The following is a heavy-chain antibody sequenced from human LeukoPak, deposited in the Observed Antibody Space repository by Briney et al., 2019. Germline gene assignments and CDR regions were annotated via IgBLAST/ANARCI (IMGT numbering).Heavy chain of an antibody. Sequence: GESLKISCKGSGYTFTSYWIGWVRQMPGKGLEWMGIIWPGDSDTRYSPSFQGQVTISADKSISTAYLQWSSLRASGTAMYYCARLLGRLNTVTTLAYDYWGQGTLVTVSS. CDR3: ARLLGRLNTVTTLAYDY. CDR2: IWPGDSDT. J-gene: IGHJ4*02. V-gene: IGHV5-51*01. CDR1: GYTFTSYW. D-gene: IGHD4-17*01.